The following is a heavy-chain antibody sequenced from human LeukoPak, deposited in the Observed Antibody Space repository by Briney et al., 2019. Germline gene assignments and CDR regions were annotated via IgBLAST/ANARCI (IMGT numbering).Heavy chain of an antibody. CDR3: ARGASLYSSGWYYAY. CDR2: IYSGSST. CDR1: GFNVNNNY. Sequence: GGSLRLSCAASGFNVNNNYMSWVRQAPGKGLEWVSVIYSGSSTYYADSVKGRFTISRDNSKNALYLQMNSLKAEDTAVYYCARGASLYSSGWYYAYWGQGTLVTVSS. D-gene: IGHD6-19*01. J-gene: IGHJ4*02. V-gene: IGHV3-66*02.